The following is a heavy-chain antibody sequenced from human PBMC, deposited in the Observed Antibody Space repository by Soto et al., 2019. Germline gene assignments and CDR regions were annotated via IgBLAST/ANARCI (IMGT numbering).Heavy chain of an antibody. Sequence: QLQLVQSGAEVKKPGSSVKVSCKASGGTFSNFAISWVRQAPGQGLEWMGEIIPIFDTLNYAQKFQDRVTITADESTSTVSMERSSLRSEDTAVYYCARDYGAKYYAMDVWGQGTTVTVSS. CDR3: ARDYGAKYYAMDV. CDR2: IIPIFDTL. V-gene: IGHV1-69*01. CDR1: GGTFSNFA. J-gene: IGHJ6*02. D-gene: IGHD3-10*01.